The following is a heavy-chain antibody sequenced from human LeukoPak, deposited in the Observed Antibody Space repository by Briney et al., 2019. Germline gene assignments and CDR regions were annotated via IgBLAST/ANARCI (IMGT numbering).Heavy chain of an antibody. V-gene: IGHV4-59*01. Sequence: PSETLSLTCTVSDGSISSYYWSWIRQPPGKGLEWIGYIYYSGSTSYNPSLKSRVTISLDTSKNQVSLKLSSVTAADTAVYYCARDRHSFGGWGQGTLVTVS. CDR2: IYYSGST. D-gene: IGHD5-18*01. J-gene: IGHJ4*02. CDR3: ARDRHSFGG. CDR1: DGSISSYY.